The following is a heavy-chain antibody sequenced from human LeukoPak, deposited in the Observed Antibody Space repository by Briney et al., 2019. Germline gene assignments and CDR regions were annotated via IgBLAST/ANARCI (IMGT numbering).Heavy chain of an antibody. D-gene: IGHD3-10*01. CDR3: AVGRDYYYMDV. Sequence: ASVKVSCKASGYTFTHYDMHWVRQAPGQGLEWMGIINPSGDSSSYAQKFQGRVTMTRDMSTSSVYMVLSSLRYEDTAVYYCAVGRDYYYMDVWGKGTTVTVSS. CDR1: GYTFTHYD. J-gene: IGHJ6*03. CDR2: INPSGDSS. V-gene: IGHV1-46*01.